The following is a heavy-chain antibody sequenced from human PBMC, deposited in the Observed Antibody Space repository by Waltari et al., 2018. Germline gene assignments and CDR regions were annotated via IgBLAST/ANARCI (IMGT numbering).Heavy chain of an antibody. Sequence: EVQLVESGGGLVQPGGSLRLSCAASGFTFSSYGMRWVRQAPGKGLEWVANIKQDGSEKYYVDSVKGRFTISRDNAKNSLYLQMNSLRAEDTAVYYCTRDGGDGGSDLDYWGQGTLVTVSS. D-gene: IGHD2-15*01. CDR1: GFTFSSYG. CDR2: IKQDGSEK. V-gene: IGHV3-7*01. CDR3: TRDGGDGGSDLDY. J-gene: IGHJ4*02.